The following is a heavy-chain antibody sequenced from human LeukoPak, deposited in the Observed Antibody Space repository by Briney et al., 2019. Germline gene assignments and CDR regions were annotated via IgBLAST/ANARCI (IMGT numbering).Heavy chain of an antibody. J-gene: IGHJ3*02. CDR2: INTNTGNP. D-gene: IGHD6-19*01. Sequence: VASVKVSCKASGYTFTSYAMNWVRQAPGQGLEWMGWINTNTGNPTYAQGFTGRFVFSLDTSVSTAYLQISSLKAEDTAVYYCASTSSGWYGGAFDIWDQGTMVTVSS. V-gene: IGHV7-4-1*02. CDR1: GYTFTSYA. CDR3: ASTSSGWYGGAFDI.